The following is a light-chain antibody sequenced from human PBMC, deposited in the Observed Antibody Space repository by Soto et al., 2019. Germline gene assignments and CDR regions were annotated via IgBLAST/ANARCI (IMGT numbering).Light chain of an antibody. CDR3: LQRSDWPIT. J-gene: IGKJ5*01. V-gene: IGKV3D-20*02. CDR2: DAS. CDR1: HSVSSSY. Sequence: EIVLTQSPGTLSLSPGERATLSCRASHSVSSSYLAWYQQKPGQAPRLLIYDASTRATGIPARFSGSGSGTDFTLTISYLEPEDFAVYYCLQRSDWPITFGQGTRLEIK.